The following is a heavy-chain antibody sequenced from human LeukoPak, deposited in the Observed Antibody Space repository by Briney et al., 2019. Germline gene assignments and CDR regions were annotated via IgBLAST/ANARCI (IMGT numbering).Heavy chain of an antibody. J-gene: IGHJ4*02. Sequence: GGSLRLSCAASGXTFSNYAMSWVRQAPGKGRESVSAISGSGGYTYYADSVKGRFTISRDNSKNTLYLQMNSLRAEDTAVYFCAKDFDVDTAIISYFDCWGQGTLVTVSS. V-gene: IGHV3-23*01. D-gene: IGHD5-18*01. CDR1: GXTFSNYA. CDR3: AKDFDVDTAIISYFDC. CDR2: ISGSGGYT.